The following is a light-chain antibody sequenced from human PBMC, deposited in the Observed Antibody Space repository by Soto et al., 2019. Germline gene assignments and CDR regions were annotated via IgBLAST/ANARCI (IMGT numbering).Light chain of an antibody. CDR1: QSVSRN. Sequence: EIVMTQSPATLSVSPGERATLSCRASQSVSRNLAWYQQRPGRAPRLLIYDASTRATDIPVRFSGSGSGTEFTLTISSLQSEDFAVYYCQQYNNWPLYTFGQGTKLEIK. J-gene: IGKJ2*01. V-gene: IGKV3-15*01. CDR3: QQYNNWPLYT. CDR2: DAS.